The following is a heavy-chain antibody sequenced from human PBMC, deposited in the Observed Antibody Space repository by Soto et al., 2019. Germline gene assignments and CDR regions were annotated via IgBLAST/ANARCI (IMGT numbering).Heavy chain of an antibody. Sequence: GASVKVSCKASGYTFTSYGISWVRQAPGQGLEWMGWISAYNGNTNYAQKLQGRVTMTTDTSTSTAYMELRSLRSEDTAVYYCARDGLEYSYGNRPYYYYYYMDVWGKGTTVTVSS. CDR3: ARDGLEYSYGNRPYYYYYYMDV. D-gene: IGHD5-18*01. CDR2: ISAYNGNT. V-gene: IGHV1-18*01. J-gene: IGHJ6*03. CDR1: GYTFTSYG.